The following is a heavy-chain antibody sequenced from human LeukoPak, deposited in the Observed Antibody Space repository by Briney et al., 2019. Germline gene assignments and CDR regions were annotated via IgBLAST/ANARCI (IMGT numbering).Heavy chain of an antibody. J-gene: IGHJ6*02. V-gene: IGHV1-69*04. CDR1: GGTFSSYA. CDR3: ARVGHCSGGSCYSGYYGMDV. D-gene: IGHD2-15*01. CDR2: IIPILGIA. Sequence: SVKVSCKASGGTFSSYAISWVRQAPGQGLAWMGRIIPILGIANYAQKFQGRVTITADKSTSTAYMELSSLRSEDTAVYYCARVGHCSGGSCYSGYYGMDVWGQGTTVTVSS.